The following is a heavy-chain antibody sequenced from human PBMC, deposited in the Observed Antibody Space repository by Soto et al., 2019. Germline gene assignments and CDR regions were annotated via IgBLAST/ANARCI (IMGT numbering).Heavy chain of an antibody. V-gene: IGHV1-69*13. CDR3: AREYSSSSSFDY. J-gene: IGHJ4*02. CDR1: GGTFSSYA. Sequence: SVKVSCKASGGTFSSYAISWVRQAPGQGLEWMGGIIPIFGTANYAQKFQGRVTITADESTSTAYVELSSLRSEDTAVYYCAREYSSSSSFDYWGQGTLVTVSS. D-gene: IGHD6-6*01. CDR2: IIPIFGTA.